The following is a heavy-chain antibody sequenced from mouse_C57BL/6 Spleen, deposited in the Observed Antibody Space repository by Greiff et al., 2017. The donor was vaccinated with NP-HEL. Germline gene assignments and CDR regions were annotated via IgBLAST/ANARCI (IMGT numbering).Heavy chain of an antibody. D-gene: IGHD2-2*01. CDR2: IDPSDSYT. V-gene: IGHV1-59*01. J-gene: IGHJ4*01. Sequence: VQLQQPGAELVRPGTSVKLSCKASGYTFTSYWMHWVKQRPGQGLEWIGVIDPSDSYTNYNQKFKGKATLTVDTSSSTAYMQLSSLTSEDSAVYYCARGYYGYDGYAMDYWGQGTSVTVSS. CDR1: GYTFTSYW. CDR3: ARGYYGYDGYAMDY.